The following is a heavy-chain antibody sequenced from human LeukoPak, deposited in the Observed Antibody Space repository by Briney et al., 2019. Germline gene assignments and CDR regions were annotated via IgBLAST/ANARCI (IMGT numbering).Heavy chain of an antibody. J-gene: IGHJ4*02. V-gene: IGHV3-23*01. D-gene: IGHD6-19*01. CDR3: AKDFTVGYSSAWYPPGY. Sequence: GGSLRLSCAASGFTFSSYGMTWVRQAPGKGLEWVSAISGSGGNTYYADSVKGRFTISRDNSKNTLYLQMNSLRADDTAVYYCAKDFTVGYSSAWYPPGYWGQGTLVTVSS. CDR1: GFTFSSYG. CDR2: ISGSGGNT.